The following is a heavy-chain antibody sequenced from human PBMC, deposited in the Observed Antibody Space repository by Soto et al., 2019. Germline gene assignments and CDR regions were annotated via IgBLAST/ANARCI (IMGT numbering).Heavy chain of an antibody. CDR3: ARHTPAISISDH. CDR1: GGSISSSSYY. CDR2: IYYSGST. J-gene: IGHJ4*02. D-gene: IGHD2-15*01. Sequence: QLQLQESGPGLVKPSETLSLTCTVSGGSISSSSYYWGWIRQPPGKGLEWIGSIYYSGSTYSNPSFKSRATISVDTSKNQFSLKLSSVTAADTAVYYCARHTPAISISDHWGQGTLVTVSS. V-gene: IGHV4-39*01.